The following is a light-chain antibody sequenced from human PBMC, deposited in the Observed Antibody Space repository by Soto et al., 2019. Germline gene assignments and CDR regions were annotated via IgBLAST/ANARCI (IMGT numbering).Light chain of an antibody. J-gene: IGKJ1*01. CDR3: QPYGSSPWT. V-gene: IGKV3-20*01. Sequence: EIVLTQSPGTLSLSPGEGATLSCRASQSVSSTYLAWYQQKPGQAPRLLIYGASSRATGIPDRFSGRGSGTDLTLTISRLEPEDFAVYYCQPYGSSPWTFGQGTKVEIK. CDR2: GAS. CDR1: QSVSSTY.